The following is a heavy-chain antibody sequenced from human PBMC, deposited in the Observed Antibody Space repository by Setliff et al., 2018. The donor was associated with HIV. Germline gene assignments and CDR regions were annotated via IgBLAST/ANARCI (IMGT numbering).Heavy chain of an antibody. Sequence: SETLSLTCAVYGGSFSDFYWSWIRQSPGKGLEWIGSIFYSGITYYNPSLKSRVTISVDTSKNQFSLNLTSVTAADTAVYYCARSKTFYDFWGGYYTHGAFKIWGLGTMVTVSS. D-gene: IGHD3-3*01. J-gene: IGHJ3*02. CDR3: ARSKTFYDFWGGYYTHGAFKI. CDR1: GGSFSDFY. CDR2: IFYSGIT. V-gene: IGHV4-34*12.